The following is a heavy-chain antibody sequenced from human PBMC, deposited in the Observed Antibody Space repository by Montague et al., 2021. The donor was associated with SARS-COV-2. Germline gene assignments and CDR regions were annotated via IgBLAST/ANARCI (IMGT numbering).Heavy chain of an antibody. CDR2: ISYDGSNK. V-gene: IGHV3-30*04. CDR1: GFTFSSYA. CDR3: ARSGSEPAAIFYYGMDV. D-gene: IGHD2-2*01. J-gene: IGHJ6*02. Sequence: SLRLSCAASGFTFSSYAMSWVRQAPGKGLEWVAVISYDGSNKYYADSVKGRFTISRDNSKNTLYLQMNSLRAEDTAVYYCARSGSEPAAIFYYGMDVWGQGTTVTVSS.